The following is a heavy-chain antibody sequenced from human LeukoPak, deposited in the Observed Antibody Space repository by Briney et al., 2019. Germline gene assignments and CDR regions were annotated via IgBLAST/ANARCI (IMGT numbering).Heavy chain of an antibody. J-gene: IGHJ3*02. CDR1: GFTFSSYA. V-gene: IGHV3-53*01. CDR2: IYSGGST. D-gene: IGHD1-26*01. CDR3: ARGGSYLSAFDI. Sequence: GGSLRLSCAASGFTFSSYAMSWVRQAPGKGLEWGSIIYSGGSTVYADSVKGRFTISRDNSKNTLYLQMNSLRAEDTAVYYCARGGSYLSAFDIWGQGTMVTVSS.